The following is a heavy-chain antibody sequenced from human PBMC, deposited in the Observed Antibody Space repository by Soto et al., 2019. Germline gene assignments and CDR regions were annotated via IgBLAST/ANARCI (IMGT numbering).Heavy chain of an antibody. D-gene: IGHD2-15*01. CDR1: GFTFSSYA. V-gene: IGHV3-23*01. CDR2: ISDSGGHT. J-gene: IGHJ2*01. CDR3: ARGLGYCSGGTCYRYFDP. Sequence: EVQLLESGGGLVQPGGSLRLSCAASGFTFSSYAISWVRQAPGKGLEWVSVISDSGGHTHYADSLQGRFTISRDNSKNTLYLHMDSLRVEDTAVYYCARGLGYCSGGTCYRYFDPWGRGTLVTVSS.